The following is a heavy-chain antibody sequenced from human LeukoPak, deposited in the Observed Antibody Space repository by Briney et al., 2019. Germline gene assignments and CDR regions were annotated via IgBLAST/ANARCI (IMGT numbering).Heavy chain of an antibody. CDR2: INHSGST. CDR3: ARRSAHYYDSSGYYYALNYYYMDV. V-gene: IGHV4-34*01. D-gene: IGHD3-22*01. J-gene: IGHJ6*03. Sequence: SETLSLTCAVCGSFSGYYWSWIRQPPGKGLEWIGEINHSGSTNYNPSLKSRVTISVDTSKNQFSLKLSSVTAADTAVYYCARRSAHYYDSSGYYYALNYYYMDVWGKGTTVTVSS. CDR1: GSFSGYY.